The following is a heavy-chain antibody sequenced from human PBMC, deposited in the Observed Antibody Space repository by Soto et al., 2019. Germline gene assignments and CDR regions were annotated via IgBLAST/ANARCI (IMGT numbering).Heavy chain of an antibody. J-gene: IGHJ5*02. V-gene: IGHV2-5*02. D-gene: IGHD6-19*01. CDR2: IYWDDGK. CDR1: GFSLSTSGVG. CDR3: AKSGSSGWYGWFDP. Sequence: SGPTLVNPTQTLTLTCTFSGFSLSTSGVGVAWIRQPPGKALEWLALIYWDDGKRYSPSLKSRLTITKDTSKNQVVLTMTNMDPVDTATYYCAKSGSSGWYGWFDPWGQGTLVTVSS.